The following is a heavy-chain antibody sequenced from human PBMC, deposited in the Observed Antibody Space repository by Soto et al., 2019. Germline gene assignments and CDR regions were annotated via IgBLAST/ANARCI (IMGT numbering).Heavy chain of an antibody. CDR3: ARDLGSSWYPEYFQH. CDR2: ISSSSSTI. J-gene: IGHJ1*01. CDR1: GFTFSSYS. V-gene: IGHV3-48*01. D-gene: IGHD6-13*01. Sequence: GGSLRLSCAASGFTFSSYSMNWVRQAPGKGLEWVSYISSSSSTIYYADSVKGRFTISRDNAKNSLYLQMNSLRAEDTAVYYCARDLGSSWYPEYFQHWGKGTLVPVSS.